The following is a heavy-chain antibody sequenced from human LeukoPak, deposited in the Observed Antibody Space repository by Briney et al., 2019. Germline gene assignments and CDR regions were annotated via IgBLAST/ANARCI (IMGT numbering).Heavy chain of an antibody. V-gene: IGHV1-2*02. CDR2: INPNSGGT. CDR3: ARSEYYYDSSGYYLYYFDY. J-gene: IGHJ4*02. D-gene: IGHD3-22*01. Sequence: ASVKVSCKASGYTFTGYYMHWVRQAPGQGLEWMGWINPNSGGTNYAQKFQGRVTMTRDTSISTAYMELSRLRSDDTAVYYCARSEYYYDSSGYYLYYFDYWGQGTLVTVSS. CDR1: GYTFTGYY.